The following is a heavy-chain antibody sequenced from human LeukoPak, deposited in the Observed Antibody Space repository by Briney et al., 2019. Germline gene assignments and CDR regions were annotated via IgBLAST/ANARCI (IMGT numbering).Heavy chain of an antibody. Sequence: GGSLRLSCAASGFSISNDWMSWVRQAPGKGLEWVARVKSRSAGETTDYAAPVKGRFTISRDDSKNTLYLQMNSLKTEDTAVYYCTLIQGWGSGSYYRDFWGQGTLVIVSS. J-gene: IGHJ4*02. CDR3: TLIQGWGSGSYYRDF. CDR1: GFSISNDW. CDR2: VKSRSAGETT. V-gene: IGHV3-15*01. D-gene: IGHD3-10*01.